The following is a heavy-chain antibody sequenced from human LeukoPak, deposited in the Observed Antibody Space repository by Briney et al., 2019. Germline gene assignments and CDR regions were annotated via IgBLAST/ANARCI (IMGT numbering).Heavy chain of an antibody. V-gene: IGHV3-11*04. CDR3: ARGRYVSGWYPDYFDF. D-gene: IGHD6-19*01. J-gene: IGHJ4*02. Sequence: GGSLRLSCAASGFTFSDYYMSWIRQAPGKGLEWVSYISSSGSTIYYADSVKGRFTISRDNAKNSLYLQINGLRAEDTAVYYCARGRYVSGWYPDYFDFWGQGALLTVSS. CDR2: ISSSGSTI. CDR1: GFTFSDYY.